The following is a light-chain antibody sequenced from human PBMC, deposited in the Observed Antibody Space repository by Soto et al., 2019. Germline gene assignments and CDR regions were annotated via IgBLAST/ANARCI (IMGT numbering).Light chain of an antibody. CDR1: SGDIGSYNR. V-gene: IGLV2-8*01. J-gene: IGLJ1*01. CDR2: EVN. Sequence: QSALTQPASVSGSPGQSITISCTGTSGDIGSYNRVSWYQQHPGKAPKLMIYEVNKRPSGVPDRFSGSKSGNTASLTVSGLQAEDEAYYYCSSYAGSSNVFGTGTKLTVL. CDR3: SSYAGSSNV.